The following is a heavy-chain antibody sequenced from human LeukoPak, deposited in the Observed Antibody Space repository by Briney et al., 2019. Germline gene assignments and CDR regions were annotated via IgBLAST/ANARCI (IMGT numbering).Heavy chain of an antibody. CDR2: IYYSGST. V-gene: IGHV4-59*01. CDR1: GGSISRYY. Sequence: SETLSLTCTVSGGSISRYYWSWIRQPPGKGLEWIGYIYYSGSTNYNPSLKSRVTISVDTSKNQFSLKLSSVTAADTAVYYCATYYYDISGWDVWGKGTTVTVSS. J-gene: IGHJ6*04. CDR3: ATYYYDISGWDV. D-gene: IGHD3-22*01.